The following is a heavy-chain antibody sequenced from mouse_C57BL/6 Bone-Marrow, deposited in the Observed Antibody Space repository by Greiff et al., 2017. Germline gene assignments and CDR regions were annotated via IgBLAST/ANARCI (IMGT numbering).Heavy chain of an antibody. CDR2: IDPANGNT. D-gene: IGHD3-3*01. V-gene: IGHV14-3*01. Sequence: EVQLQQSGAELVKPGTSVKLSCTVSGFNIKDAYMNWVKQRPEQGLEWIGRIDPANGNTKYAPKFQGKATITADTSSNTAYLQLSSLTSEDTAIYYCARWGDAWFAYWGQGTLVTVSA. CDR3: ARWGDAWFAY. J-gene: IGHJ3*01. CDR1: GFNIKDAY.